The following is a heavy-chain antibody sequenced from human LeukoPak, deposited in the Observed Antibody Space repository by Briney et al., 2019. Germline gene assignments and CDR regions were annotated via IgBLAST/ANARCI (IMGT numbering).Heavy chain of an antibody. J-gene: IGHJ1*01. CDR3: ARPKDRNWETLPH. Sequence: SVKVSCKASGGTFSGYSIAWVRQAPGQGLEWMGGIIPNFRTSNYAQKFQGRVTFSTDESAGTGYLELSGLRSEDTAVYYCARPKDRNWETLPHWGQGPLVNVSS. D-gene: IGHD7-27*01. V-gene: IGHV1-69*05. CDR1: GGTFSGYS. CDR2: IIPNFRTS.